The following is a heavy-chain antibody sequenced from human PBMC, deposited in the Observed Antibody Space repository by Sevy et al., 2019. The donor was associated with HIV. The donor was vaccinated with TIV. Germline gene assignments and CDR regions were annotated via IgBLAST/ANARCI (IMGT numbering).Heavy chain of an antibody. V-gene: IGHV4-59*08. CDR3: AGENAWGRGYS. D-gene: IGHD1-26*01. J-gene: IGHJ4*02. CDR2: TYYTGTT. CDR1: GGSMSDDY. Sequence: SETLSLTCTLSGGSMSDDYSTWIRQPPGKGLEWIGNTYYTGTTNYSPSLKSRVTISIDMSKNQFSLRLSSVTAADTAMYYCAGENAWGRGYSWGQGTLVTVSS.